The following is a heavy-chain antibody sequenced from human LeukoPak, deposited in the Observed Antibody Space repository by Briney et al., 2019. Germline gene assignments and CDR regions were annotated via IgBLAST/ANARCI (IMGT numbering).Heavy chain of an antibody. CDR2: IRPKSEP. CDR3: VWTGYRWLDP. V-gene: IGHV3-15*01. D-gene: IGHD3/OR15-3a*01. Sequence: GGSLRLSCAAFRFTFSDYYMSWVRQAPGKGLEWVGRIRPKSEPDYAAPAKGRFTISKNMVYLQMDNLKIEDAAVYYCVWTGYRWLDPWGQGTLVTVSS. J-gene: IGHJ5*02. CDR1: RFTFSDYY.